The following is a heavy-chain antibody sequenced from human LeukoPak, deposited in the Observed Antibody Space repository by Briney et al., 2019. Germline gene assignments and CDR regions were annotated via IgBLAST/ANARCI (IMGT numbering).Heavy chain of an antibody. J-gene: IGHJ4*02. Sequence: GGSLRLSCAASGFTFSSYGMHWVRQAPGKGLEWVAVISYDGSNKYYADSVKGRFTISRDNSKNTLYLQMNSLRAEDTAVYYCAKDANSPYSSAYRGYFDYWGQGTLVTVSS. D-gene: IGHD6-25*01. CDR1: GFTFSSYG. CDR2: ISYDGSNK. CDR3: AKDANSPYSSAYRGYFDY. V-gene: IGHV3-30*18.